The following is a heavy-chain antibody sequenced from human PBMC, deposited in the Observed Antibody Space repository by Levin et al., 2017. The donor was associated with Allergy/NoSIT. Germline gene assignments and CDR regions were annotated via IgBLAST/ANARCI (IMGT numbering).Heavy chain of an antibody. Sequence: GESLKISCAASGFTFSSYAMHWVRQAPGKGLEWVAVISYDGSNKYYADSVKGRFTISRDNSKNTLYLQMNSLRAEDTAVYYCARAPLEDYYGSGSYWSHAREPREEGYYYYYGMDGWGQGTTVTVSS. CDR2: ISYDGSNK. V-gene: IGHV3-30*04. CDR3: ARAPLEDYYGSGSYWSHAREPREEGYYYYYGMDG. J-gene: IGHJ6*02. CDR1: GFTFSSYA. D-gene: IGHD3-10*01.